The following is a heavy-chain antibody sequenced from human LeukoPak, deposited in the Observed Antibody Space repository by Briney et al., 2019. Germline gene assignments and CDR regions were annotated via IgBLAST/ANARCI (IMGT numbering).Heavy chain of an antibody. CDR1: GGSISSSSYY. CDR3: ARVEFYYDILTGYSFWFDP. CDR2: IYYSGST. V-gene: IGHV4-39*07. Sequence: SETLSLTCTVSGGSISSSSYYWGWIRQPPGKGLEWIGSIYYSGSTYYNPSLKSRVTISVDTSKNQFSLKLSSVTAADTAVYYCARVEFYYDILTGYSFWFDPWGQGTLVTVSS. J-gene: IGHJ5*02. D-gene: IGHD3-9*01.